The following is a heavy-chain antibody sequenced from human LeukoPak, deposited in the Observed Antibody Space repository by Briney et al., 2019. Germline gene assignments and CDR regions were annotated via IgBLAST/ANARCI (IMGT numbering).Heavy chain of an antibody. V-gene: IGHV4-34*01. CDR2: INHRGRT. CDR3: ARGWASGSYYNY. Sequence: PSETLSLTCAVYSGSFSGYYWTWIRQPPGKGLEWIGEINHRGRTNYNSSLKGRVTISVDTSKNQFSLRLSSVTAADTAVYYCARGWASGSYYNYWGQGTLVTVSS. CDR1: SGSFSGYY. J-gene: IGHJ4*02. D-gene: IGHD1-26*01.